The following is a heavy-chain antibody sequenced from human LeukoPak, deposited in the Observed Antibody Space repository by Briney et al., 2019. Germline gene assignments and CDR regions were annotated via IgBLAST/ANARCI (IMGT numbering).Heavy chain of an antibody. Sequence: SRGSLRLSCAASGFTFSSYAMSWVRQAPGKGLEWVSAISGSGGSTYYADSVKGRFTISRDNSKNTLYLQMNSLRAEDTAVYYCAKTIYYDSSGPFDYWGQGTLVTVSS. CDR3: AKTIYYDSSGPFDY. CDR1: GFTFSSYA. J-gene: IGHJ4*02. D-gene: IGHD3-22*01. V-gene: IGHV3-23*01. CDR2: ISGSGGST.